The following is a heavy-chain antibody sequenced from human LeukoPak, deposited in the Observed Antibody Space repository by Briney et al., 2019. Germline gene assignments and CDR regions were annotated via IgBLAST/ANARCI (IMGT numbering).Heavy chain of an antibody. Sequence: GGSLRLSCAASGFTFSSYAMNWVRQAPGKGLEWVSGISPNGVITYYADSVKGRFTISRDNSKGTVYLQMNSLRPEDTAVYYCAKDDAWLQYGNWGRGTLVTVSS. J-gene: IGHJ4*02. CDR3: AKDDAWLQYGN. CDR1: GFTFSSYA. V-gene: IGHV3-23*01. CDR2: ISPNGVIT. D-gene: IGHD5-24*01.